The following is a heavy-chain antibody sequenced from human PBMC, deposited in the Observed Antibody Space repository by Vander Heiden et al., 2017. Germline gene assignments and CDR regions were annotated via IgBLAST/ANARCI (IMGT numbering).Heavy chain of an antibody. J-gene: IGHJ6*02. CDR2: IIPIFGTA. Sequence: CKASGGTFSSYAISWVRQAPGQGLEWMGGIIPIFGTANYAQKFQGRVTITADESTSTAYMELSSLRSEDTAVYYCARFGPLPGIAVAGYYYYGMDVWGQGTTVTVSS. D-gene: IGHD6-19*01. CDR3: ARFGPLPGIAVAGYYYYGMDV. V-gene: IGHV1-69*01. CDR1: GGTFSSYA.